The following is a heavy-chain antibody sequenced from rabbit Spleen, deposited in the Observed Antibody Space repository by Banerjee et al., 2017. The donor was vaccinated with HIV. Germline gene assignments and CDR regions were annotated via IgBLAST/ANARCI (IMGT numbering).Heavy chain of an antibody. D-gene: IGHD4-2*01. V-gene: IGHV1S45*01. CDR1: GFSFSSSSW. CDR2: IYTGDGNT. CDR3: AKDRYADSACYRGFDL. J-gene: IGHJ4*01. Sequence: EESGGGLVQPEGSLTLTCTASGFSFSSSSWICWVRQAPGKGLEWIGCIYTGDGNTYYASWVNGRFTISKTSSTTVTLQMTSLTVADTATYFCAKDRYADSACYRGFDLWGPGTLVTVS.